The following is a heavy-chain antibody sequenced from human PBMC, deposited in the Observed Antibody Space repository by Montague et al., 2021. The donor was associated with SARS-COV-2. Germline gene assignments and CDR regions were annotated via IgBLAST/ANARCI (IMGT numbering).Heavy chain of an antibody. J-gene: IGHJ2*01. Sequence: SETLSLTCSVSGGPINNYYWCWVRQSPGKGLEWIGYIYYSGSVTTSYXPSLKSRVSISVDTSENQFSLKLTSVTAADTAVYYCARRGGGEVFARFMYWYFDVWSRGSLVTVSS. CDR1: GGPINNYY. V-gene: IGHV4-59*13. CDR2: IYYSGSVTT. D-gene: IGHD2-21*01. CDR3: ARRGGGEVFARFMYWYFDV.